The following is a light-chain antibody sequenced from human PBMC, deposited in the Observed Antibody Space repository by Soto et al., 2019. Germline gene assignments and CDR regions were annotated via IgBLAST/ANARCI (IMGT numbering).Light chain of an antibody. V-gene: IGKV3-20*01. CDR1: QSGSSNN. Sequence: EIVLTQSPGTLSLSPGERATLSCRASQSGSSNNLAWYQQKPGQAPRLLIYGASTRATGIPDRFSGSGSGTDFTLTISSLEPEDFAVYYCQHYGRSPPYTFGQGTKLEIK. J-gene: IGKJ2*01. CDR2: GAS. CDR3: QHYGRSPPYT.